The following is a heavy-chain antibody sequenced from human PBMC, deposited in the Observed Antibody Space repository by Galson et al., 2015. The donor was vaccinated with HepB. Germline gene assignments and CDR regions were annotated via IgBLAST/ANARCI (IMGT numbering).Heavy chain of an antibody. J-gene: IGHJ6*02. V-gene: IGHV1-69*04. D-gene: IGHD4-17*01. CDR2: IIPILGIA. CDR1: GGTFSSYT. Sequence: SVKVSCKASGGTFSSYTISWVRQAPGQGLEWMGRIIPILGIANYAQKFQGRVTITADKSTSTAYMKLSSLRSEDTAVYYCARDSDYGDYVGDYYYGMDVWGQGTTVTVSS. CDR3: ARDSDYGDYVGDYYYGMDV.